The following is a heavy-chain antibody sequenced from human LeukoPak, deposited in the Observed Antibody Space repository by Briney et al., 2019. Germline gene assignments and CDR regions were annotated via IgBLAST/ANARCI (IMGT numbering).Heavy chain of an antibody. CDR1: GYTFTTYG. CDR3: AIVLPYFGY. D-gene: IGHD3-10*01. Sequence: ASVKVSCKASGYTFTTYGLSWVRQAPGQGLEWMGWITTYNGDTDYAQKLQGRVTMTGDTSTSTAYMELRSLRSDDTAVYYCAIVLPYFGYWGQGTLLTVSS. CDR2: ITTYNGDT. V-gene: IGHV1-18*01. J-gene: IGHJ4*02.